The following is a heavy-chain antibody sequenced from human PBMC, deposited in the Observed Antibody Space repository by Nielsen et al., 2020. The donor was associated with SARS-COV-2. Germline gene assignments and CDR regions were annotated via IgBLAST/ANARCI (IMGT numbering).Heavy chain of an antibody. D-gene: IGHD3-16*01. Sequence: GGSLRLSCAASGFTFSDYYMSWIRQAPGKGLEWVSYISDSSSYTNYAESVKGRFTISRDNAKNSLDLQMNSLRAEDTAVYYCARGRNTYAYEHQFYYGMDVWGQGTTVIVSS. CDR3: ARGRNTYAYEHQFYYGMDV. J-gene: IGHJ6*02. V-gene: IGHV3-11*06. CDR1: GFTFSDYY. CDR2: ISDSSSYT.